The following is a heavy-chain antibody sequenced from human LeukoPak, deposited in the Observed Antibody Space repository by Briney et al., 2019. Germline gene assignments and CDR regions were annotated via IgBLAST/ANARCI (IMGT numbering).Heavy chain of an antibody. CDR3: AREAYDSSGVGFDY. J-gene: IGHJ4*02. Sequence: SETLSLTCTVSGGSISSSSYYWGRIRQPPGKGLEWIGSIYYSGSTYYNPSLKSRVTISVDTSKNQFSLKLSSVTAADTAVYYCAREAYDSSGVGFDYWGQGTLVTVSS. D-gene: IGHD3-22*01. CDR1: GGSISSSSYY. CDR2: IYYSGST. V-gene: IGHV4-39*07.